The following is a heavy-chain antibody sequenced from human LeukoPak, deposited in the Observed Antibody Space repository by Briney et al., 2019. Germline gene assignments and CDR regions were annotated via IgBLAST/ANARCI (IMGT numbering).Heavy chain of an antibody. Sequence: SVKVSCKASGCTFSSYAISWVRQAPGQGLEWMGGIIPIFGTANYAQKFQGRVTITTDESTSTAYMELSSLRSEDTAVYYCARVPHPSGYPYYFDYWGQGTLVTVSS. CDR3: ARVPHPSGYPYYFDY. CDR1: GCTFSSYA. J-gene: IGHJ4*02. D-gene: IGHD3-22*01. V-gene: IGHV1-69*05. CDR2: IIPIFGTA.